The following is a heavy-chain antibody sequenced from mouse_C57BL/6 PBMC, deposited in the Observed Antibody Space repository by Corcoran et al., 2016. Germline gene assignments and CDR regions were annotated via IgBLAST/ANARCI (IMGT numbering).Heavy chain of an antibody. Sequence: EVQLQQSGTVLVKPGASVKMSCKASGYTFTDYYMNWVKQSHGKSLEWIGVINPYNGGTSYNQKFKGKATLTVDKSSSTAYMELNSLTSEDSAVYYCARSRSSYWYFDVWGTGTTVTVSS. CDR3: ARSRSSYWYFDV. J-gene: IGHJ1*03. CDR1: GYTFTDYY. CDR2: INPYNGGT. D-gene: IGHD1-1*01. V-gene: IGHV1-19*01.